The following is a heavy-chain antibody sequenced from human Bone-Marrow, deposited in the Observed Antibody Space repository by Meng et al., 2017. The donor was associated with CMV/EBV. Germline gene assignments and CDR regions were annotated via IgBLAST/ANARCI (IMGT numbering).Heavy chain of an antibody. D-gene: IGHD5-18*01. V-gene: IGHV3-21*01. CDR2: ISSSSSYI. Sequence: GESLKISCAASGFTFSSYSMNWVRQAPGKGLEWVSSISSSSSYIYFAASVKGRFAISRDNAKNSLYLQMNSLRAEDTAVYYCARGNSYAQIFDYWGQGTLVTVSS. CDR1: GFTFSSYS. CDR3: ARGNSYAQIFDY. J-gene: IGHJ4*02.